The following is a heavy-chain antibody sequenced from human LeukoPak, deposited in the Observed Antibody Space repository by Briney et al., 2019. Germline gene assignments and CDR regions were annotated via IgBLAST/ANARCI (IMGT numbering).Heavy chain of an antibody. D-gene: IGHD1-1*01. CDR2: IYYSGST. V-gene: IGHV4-39*01. CDR1: GGSISSSSYY. Sequence: PSETLCLTCTVSGGSISSSSYYWVWIRQPPGKGLEWIGSIYYSGSTYYNPSLMSRVTISVDTSKSQFSLKLSSVTAADTAVYYCARRPQRALANARYFDYWGQGTLVTVSS. J-gene: IGHJ4*02. CDR3: ARRPQRALANARYFDY.